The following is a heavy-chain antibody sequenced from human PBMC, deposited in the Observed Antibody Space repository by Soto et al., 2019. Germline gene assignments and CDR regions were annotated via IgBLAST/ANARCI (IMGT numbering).Heavy chain of an antibody. CDR2: IYYSGST. CDR1: GGSISSSSYY. Sequence: QLQLQESGPGLVKPSETLSLTCTVSGGSISSSSYYWGWIRQPPGKGLEWIGSIYYSGSTYYNPSLKSRVTISVDTSKNQFSLKLSSVTAADTAVYYCARRRHFDRPVYFDYWGQGTLVTVSS. D-gene: IGHD3-9*01. J-gene: IGHJ4*02. CDR3: ARRRHFDRPVYFDY. V-gene: IGHV4-39*01.